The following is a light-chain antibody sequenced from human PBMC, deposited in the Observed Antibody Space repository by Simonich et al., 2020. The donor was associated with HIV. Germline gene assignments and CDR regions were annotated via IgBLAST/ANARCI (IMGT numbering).Light chain of an antibody. Sequence: IQLTQSPSFLSASVGDRITITCLASQGISSYLAWYQQKPGKAPKLLIYAASTLQSGVPSRFSGGESGTEFTLTISSLQPEDFATYYCQQYNSYSWTFGQGTKVEIK. CDR1: QGISSY. V-gene: IGKV1-9*01. CDR2: AAS. J-gene: IGKJ1*01. CDR3: QQYNSYSWT.